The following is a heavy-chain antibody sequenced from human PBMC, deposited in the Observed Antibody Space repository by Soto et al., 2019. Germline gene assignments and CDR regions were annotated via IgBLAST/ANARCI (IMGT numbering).Heavy chain of an antibody. CDR3: ARGSWDDVSGHYYMEV. CDR1: GDSVSSNSAG. Sequence: SQTLSLTCDISGDSVSSNSAGWNWIRQTPSRGLEWLGRTYYKSKWYYTYAASVKSRITVSPDTSKNQFSLQLTSVTSEDTAVYYCARGSWDDVSGHYYMEVWDKGTTVTVSS. V-gene: IGHV6-1*01. D-gene: IGHD1-1*01. J-gene: IGHJ6*03. CDR2: TYYKSKWYY.